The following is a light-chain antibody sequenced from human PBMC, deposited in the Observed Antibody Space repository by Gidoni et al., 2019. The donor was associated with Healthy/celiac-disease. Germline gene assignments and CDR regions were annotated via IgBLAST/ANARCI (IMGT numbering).Light chain of an antibody. J-gene: IGLJ1*01. Sequence: SYVLTQPPSVSVAPGKTARITCGGNNIGSKSVHWYQQKPGQAPVLVIYYDSDRPSGIPERFSGSNSGNTANLTISRVEAGDEADYYCQVWDSSSDHPGVFGTGTKVTVL. CDR1: NIGSKS. CDR3: QVWDSSSDHPGV. CDR2: YDS. V-gene: IGLV3-21*04.